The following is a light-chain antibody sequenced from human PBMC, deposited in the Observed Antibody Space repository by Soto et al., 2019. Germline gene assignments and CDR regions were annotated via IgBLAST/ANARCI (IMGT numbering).Light chain of an antibody. CDR1: SSDVGSYNL. Sequence: QSALTQPASVSGSPGQSITISCTGTSSDVGSYNLVSWYQQHPGKAPKLMIYEGSKRPSGVSNRFSGSKSGNTASLTISGLQAEDEADYYCCSDAGSTPYVFGTGTKLTVL. CDR2: EGS. V-gene: IGLV2-23*01. CDR3: CSDAGSTPYV. J-gene: IGLJ1*01.